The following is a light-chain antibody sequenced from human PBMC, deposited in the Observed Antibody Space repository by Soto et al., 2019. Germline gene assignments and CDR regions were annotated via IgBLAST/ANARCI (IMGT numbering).Light chain of an antibody. J-gene: IGLJ1*01. V-gene: IGLV2-14*01. CDR1: SSDVGGYNY. Sequence: QSALTQPASVSGSPGHSITISCTGTSSDVGGYNYVSWYQQHPGKAPKLMIYDVSNRPSGVSNRFSGSKSGNTASLTISGLQAEDEADYYCSSYTSSSTPIYVFGTGTKVTVL. CDR3: SSYTSSSTPIYV. CDR2: DVS.